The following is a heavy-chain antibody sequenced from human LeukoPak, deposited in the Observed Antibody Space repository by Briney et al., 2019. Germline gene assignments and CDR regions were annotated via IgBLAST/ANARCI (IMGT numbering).Heavy chain of an antibody. CDR1: GGTFSSYA. V-gene: IGHV1-69*13. CDR2: IIPIFGTA. CDR3: ARDLPSGLYGDCPTYGMDV. Sequence: ASVKVSCKASGGTFSSYAISWVRQAPGQGLEWMGGIIPIFGTANYAQKFQGRVTITADESTSTAYMELSSLRSEDTAVYYCARDLPSGLYGDCPTYGMDVWGQGTTVTVSS. D-gene: IGHD4-17*01. J-gene: IGHJ6*02.